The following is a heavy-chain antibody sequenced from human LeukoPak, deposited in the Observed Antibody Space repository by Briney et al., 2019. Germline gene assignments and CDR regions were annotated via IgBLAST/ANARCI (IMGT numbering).Heavy chain of an antibody. Sequence: GGSLRLSCAASGFTFSSYSMNWVRQAPGKGLEWVSSISSSSSYIYYADSVKGRFTISRDNAKNSLYLQMNSLRAEDTAVYYCAKDRVGVGATGVFDYWGQGTLVTVSS. CDR3: AKDRVGVGATGVFDY. CDR2: ISSSSSYI. D-gene: IGHD1-26*01. CDR1: GFTFSSYS. J-gene: IGHJ4*02. V-gene: IGHV3-21*01.